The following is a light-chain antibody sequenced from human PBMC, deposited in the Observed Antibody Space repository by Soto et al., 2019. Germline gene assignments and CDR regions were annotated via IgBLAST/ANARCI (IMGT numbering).Light chain of an antibody. CDR1: QSIDSF. V-gene: IGKV1-39*01. Sequence: DIPMTQSPSSLSASVGDRVTITCRASQSIDSFLTWYQQKPGKAPKLLIYAASSLQTGVPSRFSGSGSGTDFTLTISSLQPEDFATYYCQQSYSAPRTFGQGTRLDI. CDR2: AAS. CDR3: QQSYSAPRT. J-gene: IGKJ5*01.